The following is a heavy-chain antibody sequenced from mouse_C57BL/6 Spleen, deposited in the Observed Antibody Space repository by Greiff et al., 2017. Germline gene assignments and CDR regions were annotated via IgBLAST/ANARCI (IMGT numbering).Heavy chain of an antibody. J-gene: IGHJ1*03. CDR3: ARQGRDWYFDV. CDR1: GFTFSDYG. CDR2: ISSGSSTI. Sequence: EVQGVESGGGLVKPGGSLKLSCAASGFTFSDYGMHWVRQAPEKGLEWVAYISSGSSTIYDADTVKGRLTIAKDNAKNTLFLQMTSLRSEDTAMYYCARQGRDWYFDVWGTGTTVTVSS. V-gene: IGHV5-17*01.